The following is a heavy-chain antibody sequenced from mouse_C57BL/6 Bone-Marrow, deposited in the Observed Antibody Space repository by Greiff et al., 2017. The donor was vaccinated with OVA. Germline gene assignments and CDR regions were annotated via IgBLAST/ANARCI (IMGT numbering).Heavy chain of an antibody. Sequence: EVKLVESGGDLVKPGGSLKLSCAASGFTFSSYGMSWVRQTPDKRLEWVATISSGGSYTYYPDSVKGRFTISRDNAKNTLYLQMSSLKSEDTAMYDCARRGLRTLFAYWGQGTLVTVSA. J-gene: IGHJ3*01. CDR1: GFTFSSYG. CDR3: ARRGLRTLFAY. D-gene: IGHD1-1*01. CDR2: ISSGGSYT. V-gene: IGHV5-6*02.